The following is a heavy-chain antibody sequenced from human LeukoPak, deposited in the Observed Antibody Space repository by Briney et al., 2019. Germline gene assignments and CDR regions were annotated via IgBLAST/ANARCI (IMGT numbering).Heavy chain of an antibody. CDR2: INWNGGST. J-gene: IGHJ4*02. CDR1: GFTFDDYG. V-gene: IGHV3-20*04. CDR3: ARIYYYDSSGSSFDY. D-gene: IGHD3-22*01. Sequence: PGGSLRLSCAASGFTFDDYGMSWVRQAPGNGLEWVSGINWNGGSTGYADSVKGRFTISRDNAKNSLYLQMNSLGAEDTALYYCARIYYYDSSGSSFDYWGQGTLVTVSS.